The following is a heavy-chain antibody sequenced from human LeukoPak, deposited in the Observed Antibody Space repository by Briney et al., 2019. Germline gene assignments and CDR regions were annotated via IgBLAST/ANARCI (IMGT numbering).Heavy chain of an antibody. CDR3: AREYCSSTSCYEGDYYYYGMDV. CDR2: INPNSGGT. V-gene: IGHV1-2*02. D-gene: IGHD2-2*01. J-gene: IGHJ6*02. CDR1: GYTLTGYY. Sequence: ASVKVSCKASGYTLTGYYMHWVRQAPGQGLEWMGWINPNSGGTNYAQKFQGRVTMTRDTSISTAYMELSRLRSDDTAVYYCAREYCSSTSCYEGDYYYYGMDVWGQGTTVTVSS.